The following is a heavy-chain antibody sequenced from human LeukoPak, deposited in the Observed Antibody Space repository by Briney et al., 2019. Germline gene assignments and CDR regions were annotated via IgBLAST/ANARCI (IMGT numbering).Heavy chain of an antibody. CDR2: ISGSGGST. J-gene: IGHJ4*02. Sequence: GGSLRLSCAASGFTFSSYAMSWVRQAPGKGLEWVSTISGSGGSTDYEDSVKGRFTISRDNSKNTLYVQMNSLRAEDTAVYYCARGMGSSGSSIDYWGQGTLVTVSS. V-gene: IGHV3-23*01. CDR1: GFTFSSYA. D-gene: IGHD3-10*01. CDR3: ARGMGSSGSSIDY.